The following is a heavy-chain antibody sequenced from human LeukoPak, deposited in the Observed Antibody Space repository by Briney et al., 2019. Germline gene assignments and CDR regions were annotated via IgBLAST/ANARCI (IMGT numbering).Heavy chain of an antibody. CDR3: ARDIDTNS. CDR2: IKKDGSEK. J-gene: IGHJ4*02. D-gene: IGHD1-26*01. V-gene: IGHV3-7*03. CDR1: GFTFSDYW. Sequence: GGSLRLSCAASGFTFSDYWMTWVRQAPGKGLEGVANIKKDGSEKYYVDSVKGRFTISRDNARNSLSLQMNSLRAEDTALYYCARDIDTNSWGQGTLVTVSS.